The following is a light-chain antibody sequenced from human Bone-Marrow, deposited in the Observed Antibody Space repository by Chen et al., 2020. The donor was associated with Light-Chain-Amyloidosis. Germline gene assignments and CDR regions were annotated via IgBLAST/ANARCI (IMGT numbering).Light chain of an antibody. CDR3: SSYTITNTLV. V-gene: IGLV2-14*01. CDR2: EVT. Sequence: QSAPTQPASVSVSPGPSITIPCTGTSSDVGGDNHVSWYQQHPDKAPKLMIYEVTNRPSWVPDRFSGSKSDNTASLTISGLQTEDEADYFCSSYTITNTLVFGSGTRVTVL. J-gene: IGLJ1*01. CDR1: SSDVGGDNH.